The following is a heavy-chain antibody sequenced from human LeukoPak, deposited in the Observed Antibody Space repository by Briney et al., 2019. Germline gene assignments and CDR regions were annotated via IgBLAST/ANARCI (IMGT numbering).Heavy chain of an antibody. CDR1: GGTFSSYA. J-gene: IGHJ6*02. D-gene: IGHD2-2*03. Sequence: SVKVSYKASGGTFSSYAISWVRQAPGQGLEWMGGIIPIFGTANYAQKFQGRVTITADESTSTAYMELSRLRSEDTAVYYCARVDIVVVPAAMQYYYYGMDVWGQGTTVTVSS. V-gene: IGHV1-69*13. CDR2: IIPIFGTA. CDR3: ARVDIVVVPAAMQYYYYGMDV.